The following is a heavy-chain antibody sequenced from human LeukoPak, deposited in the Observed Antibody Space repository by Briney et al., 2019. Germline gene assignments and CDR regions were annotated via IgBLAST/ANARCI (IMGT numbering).Heavy chain of an antibody. V-gene: IGHV3-21*01. Sequence: GGSLRLSCAASGFTFSSYSMNWVRQAPGKGLEWVSSISSSSSYIYYADSVKGRFTISRDNAKNSLYLQMNSLRAGDTAVYYCARVGSVFGFFDHWGQGTLVTVSS. CDR3: ARVGSVFGFFDH. D-gene: IGHD3-16*01. CDR1: GFTFSSYS. CDR2: ISSSSSYI. J-gene: IGHJ4*02.